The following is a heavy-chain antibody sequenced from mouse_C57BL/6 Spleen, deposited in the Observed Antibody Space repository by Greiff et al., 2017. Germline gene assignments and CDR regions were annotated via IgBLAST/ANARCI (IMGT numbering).Heavy chain of an antibody. CDR2: IDPEDGDT. Sequence: VQLQQSGAELVRPGASVKLSCTASGFNIKDYYMHWVKQRPEQGLEWIGRIDPEDGDTEYAPQFQGKATMTADTSSNTAYLQLSSRTSEYTAVYYCTTMITRAFAYWGQGTLVTVSA. D-gene: IGHD2-4*01. V-gene: IGHV14-1*01. CDR3: TTMITRAFAY. CDR1: GFNIKDYY. J-gene: IGHJ3*01.